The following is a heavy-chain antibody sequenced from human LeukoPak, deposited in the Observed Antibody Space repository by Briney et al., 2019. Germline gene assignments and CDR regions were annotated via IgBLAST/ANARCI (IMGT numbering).Heavy chain of an antibody. V-gene: IGHV3-33*08. Sequence: ETSLRLSCAASGFTFSSYAMHWVRQAPGKGLEWVAVIWYDGSNKYHADSVKGRFTISRDNSKNKLYLQMNSLRAEDTAVYYCVRAAYDSTGYLTLWGQGTLVTVSS. CDR3: VRAAYDSTGYLTL. J-gene: IGHJ4*02. D-gene: IGHD3-22*01. CDR2: IWYDGSNK. CDR1: GFTFSSYA.